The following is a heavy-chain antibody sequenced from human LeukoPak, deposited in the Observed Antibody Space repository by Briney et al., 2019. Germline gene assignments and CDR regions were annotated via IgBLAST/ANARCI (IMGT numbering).Heavy chain of an antibody. Sequence: GGSLRLSCAASGFTFSSYAMHWVRQAPGKGLEWVAVISYDGSNKYYADSVKGRFTISRDNSKNTLYLQMNSLRAGDTAVYYCASFGDGYNQDYWGQGTLVTVSS. CDR1: GFTFSSYA. J-gene: IGHJ4*02. CDR3: ASFGDGYNQDY. CDR2: ISYDGSNK. D-gene: IGHD5-24*01. V-gene: IGHV3-30-3*01.